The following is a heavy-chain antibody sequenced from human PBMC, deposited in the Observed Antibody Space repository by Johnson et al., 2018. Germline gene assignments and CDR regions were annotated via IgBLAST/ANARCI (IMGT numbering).Heavy chain of an antibody. V-gene: IGHV3-74*01. Sequence: VQLQESGGGLVQPGGSLRLSCAASGFTFSSYWMHWVRQAPGKGLVWVSRINSDGSSTSYADSVKGRFTISRDNAKNSLYLQMNSLRAEDTAVYYCAREGADDMYYYYYMDGWGKGTTVTVSS. CDR3: AREGADDMYYYYYMDG. CDR1: GFTFSSYW. CDR2: INSDGSST. D-gene: IGHD3-22*01. J-gene: IGHJ6*03.